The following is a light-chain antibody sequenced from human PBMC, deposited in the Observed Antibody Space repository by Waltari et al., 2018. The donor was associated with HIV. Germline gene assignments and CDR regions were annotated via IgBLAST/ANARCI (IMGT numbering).Light chain of an antibody. CDR2: WAA. CDR1: QSVLHSSNSKNY. V-gene: IGKV4-1*01. J-gene: IGKJ1*01. Sequence: DIVMTQSPDYLAVSLGERATINCKSSQSVLHSSNSKNYLAWYQQRPGQPPKLLIYWAAHRASGVPDRISGSGSGTEFTLTISSLQAEDVAVYYCHQYYRTPQTFGQGTKVEIK. CDR3: HQYYRTPQT.